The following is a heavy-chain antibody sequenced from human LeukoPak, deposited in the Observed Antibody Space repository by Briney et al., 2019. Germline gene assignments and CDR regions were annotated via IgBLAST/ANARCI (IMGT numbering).Heavy chain of an antibody. CDR2: INHSGST. CDR1: GGSFSGYY. V-gene: IGHV4-34*01. CDR3: ARSSYGSGSYADFDY. Sequence: SETLSLACAVYGGSFSGYYWSWIRQPPGKGLEWIGEINHSGSTNYNPSLKSRVTISVDTSKNRFSLKLSSVTAADTAVYYCARSSYGSGSYADFDYWGQGTLVTVSS. J-gene: IGHJ4*02. D-gene: IGHD3-10*01.